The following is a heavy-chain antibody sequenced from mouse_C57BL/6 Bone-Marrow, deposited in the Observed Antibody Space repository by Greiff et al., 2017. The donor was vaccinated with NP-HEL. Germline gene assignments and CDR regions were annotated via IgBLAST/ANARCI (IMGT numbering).Heavy chain of an antibody. V-gene: IGHV5-9-1*02. CDR3: TRRGDYGSSSYFDY. CDR1: GFTFSSYA. J-gene: IGHJ2*01. CDR2: ISSGGDYI. Sequence: DVMLVESGEGLVKPGGSLKLSCAASGFTFSSYAMSWVRQTPEKRLEWVAYISSGGDYIYYADTVKGRFTISRDNARNTLYLQMSSLKSEDTAMYYCTRRGDYGSSSYFDYWGQGTTLTVSS. D-gene: IGHD1-1*01.